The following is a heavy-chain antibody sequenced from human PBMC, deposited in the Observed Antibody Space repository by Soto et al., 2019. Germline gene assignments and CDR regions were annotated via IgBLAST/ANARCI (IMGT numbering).Heavy chain of an antibody. Sequence: QVQLVQSGAEVKKPGSSVKVSCKASGGTFSSYAISWVRQAPGQGLEWMGGIIPIFGTANYAQKFQGRVTITADESTSTAYMALSSLRSEDTAVYYCARLLFGVDHHPQPYYYYYGMDVWGQGTTVTVSS. CDR2: IIPIFGTA. D-gene: IGHD3-3*01. J-gene: IGHJ6*02. V-gene: IGHV1-69*01. CDR3: ARLLFGVDHHPQPYYYYYGMDV. CDR1: GGTFSSYA.